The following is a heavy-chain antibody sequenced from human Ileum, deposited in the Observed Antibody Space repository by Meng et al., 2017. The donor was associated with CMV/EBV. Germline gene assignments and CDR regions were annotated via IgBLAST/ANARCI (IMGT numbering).Heavy chain of an antibody. CDR2: LYYNGDT. CDR3: AQRIYIDSYYFDS. Sequence: QPPLPGSGPGLVKPSETLSLTCTVSGGPISSNYYWGWIRQSPGKGLEWIGSLYYNGDTYYNPSLKSRVTLSVDTSKNQFSLKLNSVIAADTAVYYCAQRIYIDSYYFDSWGQGTLVTVSS. D-gene: IGHD2/OR15-2a*01. J-gene: IGHJ4*02. CDR1: GGPISSNYY. V-gene: IGHV4-39*07.